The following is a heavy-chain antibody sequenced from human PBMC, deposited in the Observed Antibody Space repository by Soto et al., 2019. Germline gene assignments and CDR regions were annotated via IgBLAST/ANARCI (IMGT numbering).Heavy chain of an antibody. CDR3: AGGHGTGYLFGY. CDR2: ISPPSSTI. V-gene: IGHV3-48*01. J-gene: IGHJ4*02. CDR1: GITFSSYP. Sequence: EVQLMESGGGLVQPGGSLRLSCAASGITFSSYPMNWVRHAPGRGLEWVSYISPPSSTIYYAGSVRGRFTITRHNAKNSLYLQMDSLKAADTAVYYCAGGHGTGYLFGYWAQGTLVTVSS. D-gene: IGHD5-12*01.